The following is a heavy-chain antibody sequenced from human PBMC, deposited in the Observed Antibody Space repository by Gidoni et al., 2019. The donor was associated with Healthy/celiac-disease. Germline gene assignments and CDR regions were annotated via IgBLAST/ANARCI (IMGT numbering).Heavy chain of an antibody. CDR1: VFTFSRYG. J-gene: IGHJ6*01. CDR3: AREGDQRLRDYYYGMDV. D-gene: IGHD6-25*01. V-gene: IGHV3-33*01. Sequence: VQLVASGGGVVQPGRSLRLSCSASVFTFSRYGLHWVRQAPGKGLEWVAVIWYDGSNKYDADSVKGRFTSSRDNYKNTLYLQMNSRRAEDTAVYDGAREGDQRLRDYYYGMDVWGQGTTVNVSS. CDR2: IWYDGSNK.